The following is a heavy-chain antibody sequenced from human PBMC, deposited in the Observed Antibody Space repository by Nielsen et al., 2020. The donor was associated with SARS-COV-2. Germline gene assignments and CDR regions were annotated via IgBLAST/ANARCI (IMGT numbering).Heavy chain of an antibody. V-gene: IGHV5-10-1*01. Sequence: GESLKISCQGSGYSFTSYWISWVRQMPGKGLEWMGRIDPSDSYTNYSPSFQGHVTISADKSISTAYLQWSSLKASDTAMYYCAGQQQLTYYYYMDVWGKGTTVTVSS. J-gene: IGHJ6*03. CDR3: AGQQQLTYYYYMDV. CDR1: GYSFTSYW. D-gene: IGHD6-13*01. CDR2: IDPSDSYT.